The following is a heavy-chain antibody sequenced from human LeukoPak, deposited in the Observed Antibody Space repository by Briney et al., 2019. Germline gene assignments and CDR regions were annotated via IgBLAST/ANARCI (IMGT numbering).Heavy chain of an antibody. Sequence: GGSLRVSCAASGFTFSSYSMNWVRQAPGKGLVWVSRINSDGSSTSYADSVKGRFSISRDNAKNTLYLQMNSLRAEDTAVYYCAREAAGDISFDYWGQGTLVTVSS. CDR1: GFTFSSYS. CDR2: INSDGSST. J-gene: IGHJ4*02. CDR3: AREAAGDISFDY. V-gene: IGHV3-74*01. D-gene: IGHD6-13*01.